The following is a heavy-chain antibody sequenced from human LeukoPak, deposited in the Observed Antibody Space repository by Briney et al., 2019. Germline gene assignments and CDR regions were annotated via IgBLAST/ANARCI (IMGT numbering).Heavy chain of an antibody. J-gene: IGHJ3*02. V-gene: IGHV1-2*02. CDR1: VYTFTDYY. CDR2: INPNSGGT. Sequence: EASVTVSFKASVYTFTDYYMHWVRQAPGQGLDWMGCINPNSGGTNYAQKFQRRLTMTRDTSISTAYMELSRLRSDDTAVYYCARVVVVIATPRAAAFDIWGQGTMVTVSS. CDR3: ARVVVVIATPRAAAFDI. D-gene: IGHD2-21*01.